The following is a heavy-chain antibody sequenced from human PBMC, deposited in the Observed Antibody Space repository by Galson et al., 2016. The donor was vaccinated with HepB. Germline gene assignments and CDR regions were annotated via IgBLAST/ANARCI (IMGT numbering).Heavy chain of an antibody. Sequence: SLRLSCAASGFTFSPYAMHWVRQAPGKRLEWVAVISSDGSNKYYADFVRGRFSISRDNSKKTLHLQMNTLRAEDTAVYYCTRGGYDHYWYFDLWGRGALVTVSS. V-gene: IGHV3-30-3*01. CDR2: ISSDGSNK. J-gene: IGHJ2*01. D-gene: IGHD5-12*01. CDR3: TRGGYDHYWYFDL. CDR1: GFTFSPYA.